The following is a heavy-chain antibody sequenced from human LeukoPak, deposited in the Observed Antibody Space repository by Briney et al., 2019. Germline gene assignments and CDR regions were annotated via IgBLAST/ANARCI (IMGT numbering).Heavy chain of an antibody. Sequence: GSLRLSCAASGFTFNGFWMSWVRQAPGKGLEWVANIKQDGSDIYYLGSVRGRFTISRDNAMNSLYLQMNSLRAEDTALYYXXXXXXXXXXXXYYXDVWGKGTTVTASS. CDR2: IKQDGSDI. CDR3: XXXXXXXXXXXYYXDV. CDR1: GFTFNGFW. J-gene: IGHJ6*03. V-gene: IGHV3-7*01.